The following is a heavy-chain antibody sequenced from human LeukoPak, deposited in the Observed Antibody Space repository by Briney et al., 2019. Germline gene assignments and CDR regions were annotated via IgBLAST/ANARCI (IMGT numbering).Heavy chain of an antibody. Sequence: SETLSLTCSVTGGSISSYYWSWIRQPPGKGLEWIGYIYYSGSTNYNPSLKSRVTISVDTSKNQFSLKLSSVTAADTAVYYCARADVDIVATIIWFDPWGQGTLVTVSS. CDR2: IYYSGST. CDR3: ARADVDIVATIIWFDP. J-gene: IGHJ5*02. CDR1: GGSISSYY. D-gene: IGHD5-12*01. V-gene: IGHV4-59*01.